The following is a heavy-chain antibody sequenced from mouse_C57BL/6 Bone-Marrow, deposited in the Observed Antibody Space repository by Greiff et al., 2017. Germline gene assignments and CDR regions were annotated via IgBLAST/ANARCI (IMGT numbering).Heavy chain of an antibody. V-gene: IGHV5-6*01. J-gene: IGHJ2*01. CDR2: ISSGGSYT. CDR1: GFTFSSYG. D-gene: IGHD3-2*01. Sequence: EVQLVESGGDLVKPGGSLKFSCAASGFTFSSYGMSWVRQTPDKRLEWVATISSGGSYTYYPDSVKGRFTISRDKAKNTLYLQMSSLKSEDTAMYYCARLDSSGYFDYWGQGTTLTVSS. CDR3: ARLDSSGYFDY.